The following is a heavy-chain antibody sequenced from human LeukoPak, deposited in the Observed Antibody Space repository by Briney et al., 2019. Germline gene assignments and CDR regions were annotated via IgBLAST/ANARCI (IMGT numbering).Heavy chain of an antibody. CDR3: ARGRDIVVVPAAITPDYFDY. D-gene: IGHD2-2*02. CDR1: GGSISSGVYY. Sequence: SQTLSLTCPVSGGSISSGVYYWSWIRQHPGKGLEWIGYIYYSGSTYYNPSLKSRVTISVDTSKNQFSLKLSSVTAADTAVYYCARGRDIVVVPAAITPDYFDYWGQGTLVSVSS. CDR2: IYYSGST. J-gene: IGHJ4*02. V-gene: IGHV4-31*03.